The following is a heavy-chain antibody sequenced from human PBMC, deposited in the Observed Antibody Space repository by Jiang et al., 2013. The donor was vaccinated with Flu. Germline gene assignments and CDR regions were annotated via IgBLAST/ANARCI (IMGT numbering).Heavy chain of an antibody. CDR1: GYTFTGYY. V-gene: IGHV1-2*06. Sequence: KPGASVKVSCKASGYTFTGYYMHWVRQAPGQGLEWMGRINPNSGGTNYAQKFQGRVTMTRDTSISTAYMELSRLRSDDTAVYYCARLPYYYDSSGYYYAFDIWGQGTMVTVSS. CDR3: ARLPYYYDSSGYYYAFDI. CDR2: INPNSGGT. J-gene: IGHJ3*02. D-gene: IGHD3-22*01.